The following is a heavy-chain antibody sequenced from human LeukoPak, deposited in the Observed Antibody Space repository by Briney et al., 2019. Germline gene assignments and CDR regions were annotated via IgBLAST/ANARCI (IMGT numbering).Heavy chain of an antibody. D-gene: IGHD3-10*01. V-gene: IGHV3-23*01. CDR3: ATRSGI. CDR2: ISGSSGST. Sequence: GGTLRLSCAASGFTFSNYGMSWVRQAPGKGLEWVSAISGSSGSTSHADSVKGRFTISRDNSKNTLYLQMNSLRAEDTAVYYCATRSGIWGQGTLVTVSS. CDR1: GFTFSNYG. J-gene: IGHJ4*02.